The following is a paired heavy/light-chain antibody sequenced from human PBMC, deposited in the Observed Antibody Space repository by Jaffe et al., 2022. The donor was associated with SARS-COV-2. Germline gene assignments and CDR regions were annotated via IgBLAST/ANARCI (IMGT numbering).Light chain of an antibody. CDR2: WAS. J-gene: IGKJ4*01. CDR1: QSVLYSSNNKNY. CDR3: QQYYTTLPLT. V-gene: IGKV4-1*01. Sequence: DIVMTQSPDSLAVSLGERATINCKSSQSVLYSSNNKNYLAWYQQKPGQPPKVLIYWASTRESGVPDRFSGSGSGTDFTLTISSLQAEDVAVYYCQQYYTTLPLTFGGGTKVEIK.
Heavy chain of an antibody. D-gene: IGHD3-10*01. V-gene: IGHV4-59*01. J-gene: IGHJ4*02. CDR1: GGSISTYY. Sequence: QVHLQESGPGLVKPSETLSLTCTVSGGSISTYYWSWIRQPPGKGLEWIGYVYDSGSTTYNPSLKSRVSISLGTSKNHFSLKLSSVTAADTAVYYCARAYGSGTYYFDFWGQGTLVTVSS. CDR3: ARAYGSGTYYFDF. CDR2: VYDSGST.